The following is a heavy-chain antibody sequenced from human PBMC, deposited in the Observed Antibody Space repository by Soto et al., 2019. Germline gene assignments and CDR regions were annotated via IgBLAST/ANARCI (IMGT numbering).Heavy chain of an antibody. D-gene: IGHD3-22*01. V-gene: IGHV1-18*01. CDR1: GYTFTSYG. Sequence: ASVKVSCKASGYTFTSYGISWVRQAPGQGLEWVGWISAYNGNTNYAQKLQGRVTMTTDTSTSTAYMELRSLRSDDTAVYYCAREDYYDSSGYSGNDAFDIWGQGTMVTVSS. CDR3: AREDYYDSSGYSGNDAFDI. J-gene: IGHJ3*02. CDR2: ISAYNGNT.